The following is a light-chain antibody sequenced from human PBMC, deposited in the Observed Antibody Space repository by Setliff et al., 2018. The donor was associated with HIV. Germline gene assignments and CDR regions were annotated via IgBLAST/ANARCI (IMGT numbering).Light chain of an antibody. CDR1: SSDVGGYNY. Sequence: QSALTQPRSVSGSPGQSVTISFTGTSSDVGGYNYVSWFQHHPGKAPKLIIYDVTKRPSGVPDRFSGSKSANAASLTISGLQAEDEADYYCCSSAGTYTSFFVFGTGTKVTVL. V-gene: IGLV2-11*01. CDR2: DVT. CDR3: CSSAGTYTSFFV. J-gene: IGLJ1*01.